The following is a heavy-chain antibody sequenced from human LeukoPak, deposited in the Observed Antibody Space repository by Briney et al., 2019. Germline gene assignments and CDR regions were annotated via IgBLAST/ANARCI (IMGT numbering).Heavy chain of an antibody. CDR2: IYYSGST. CDR3: ARRVTIFGVVIIKGVEGYYYMDV. V-gene: IGHV4-61*01. J-gene: IGHJ6*03. D-gene: IGHD3-3*01. Sequence: SETLSLTCAVSGGSISSSSYYWSWIRQPPGKGLEWIGYIYYSGSTNYNPSLKSRVTISVDTSKNQFSLKLSSVTAADTAVYYCARRVTIFGVVIIKGVEGYYYMDVWGKGTTVTVSS. CDR1: GGSISSSSYY.